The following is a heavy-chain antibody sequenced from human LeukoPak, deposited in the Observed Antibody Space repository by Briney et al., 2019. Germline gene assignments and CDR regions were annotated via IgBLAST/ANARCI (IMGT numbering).Heavy chain of an antibody. CDR3: ARQTPYDPYWYFDL. CDR2: IYTSGST. CDR1: GGSISSGSYY. J-gene: IGHJ2*01. D-gene: IGHD3-22*01. Sequence: SETLSLTCTVSGGSISSGSYYWSWIRQPAGKGLEWIGRIYTSGSTNYNPSLKSRVTISVDTSKNQFSLKLSSVTAADTAVYYCARQTPYDPYWYFDLWGRGTLVTVSS. V-gene: IGHV4-61*02.